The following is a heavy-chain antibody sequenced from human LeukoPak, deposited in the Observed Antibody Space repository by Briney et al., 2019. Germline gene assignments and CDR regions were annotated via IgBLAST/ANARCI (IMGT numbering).Heavy chain of an antibody. V-gene: IGHV3-33*01. J-gene: IGHJ4*02. CDR2: IWYDGSNK. D-gene: IGHD6-13*01. CDR3: ARAGSSSWFDFDY. CDR1: GFTFSSYG. Sequence: GGSLRLSCAASGFTFSSYGIHWVRQAPGKGLEWVAVIWYDGSNKYYADSVKGRFTISRDNSKNTLYLQMNSLRAEDTAVYYCARAGSSSWFDFDYWGQGTLVTVSS.